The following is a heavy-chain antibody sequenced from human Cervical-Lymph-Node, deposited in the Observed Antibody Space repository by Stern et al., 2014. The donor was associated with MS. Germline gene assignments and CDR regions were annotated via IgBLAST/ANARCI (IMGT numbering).Heavy chain of an antibody. CDR1: GYTFNAYY. CDR2: INPNSGET. Sequence: QVQLVQSAAEVKKPGASVKVSCEASGYTFNAYYIHWVRQAPGRGLEWMGRINPNSGETKYAQKFQCRVTMTRDTSNTAYMELSRVTSDDTAVFYCARVTRHFENRLYFGMDVWGQGTTVTVSS. J-gene: IGHJ6*02. V-gene: IGHV1-2*06. CDR3: ARVTRHFENRLYFGMDV. D-gene: IGHD1-14*01.